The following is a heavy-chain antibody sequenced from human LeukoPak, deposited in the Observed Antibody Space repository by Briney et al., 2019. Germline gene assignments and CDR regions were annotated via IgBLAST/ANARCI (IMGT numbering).Heavy chain of an antibody. V-gene: IGHV3-23*01. CDR2: ITGSGDFA. D-gene: IGHD4-17*01. CDR3: TKRITATAPFDS. CDR1: GFPFSTYG. J-gene: IGHJ4*02. Sequence: PSGGSLRLSCAASGFPFSTYGISWVRQAPGKGLEWVSAITGSGDFAKYADSVRGRFTISRDNSKNTVYLQMNSLTVEDTALYYCTKRITATAPFDSWGRGALVIVSS.